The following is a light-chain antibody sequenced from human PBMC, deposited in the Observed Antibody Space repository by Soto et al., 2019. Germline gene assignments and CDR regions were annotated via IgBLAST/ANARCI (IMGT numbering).Light chain of an antibody. CDR1: QSVSSY. CDR2: GAS. CDR3: QQYGSSPWT. V-gene: IGKV3-20*01. Sequence: EIVLTQSPATLSLSPGERATLSCRASQSVSSYLAWYQQKPGQAPRLLIYGASSRATGIPDRFSGSGSGTDFTLTISRLEPEDFTVYYCQQYGSSPWTFGQGTKADI. J-gene: IGKJ1*01.